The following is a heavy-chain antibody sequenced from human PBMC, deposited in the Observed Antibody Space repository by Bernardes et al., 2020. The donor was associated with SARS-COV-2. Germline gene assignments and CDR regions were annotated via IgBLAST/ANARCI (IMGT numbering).Heavy chain of an antibody. CDR1: GFVFRYYW. D-gene: IGHD5-12*01. Sequence: GPLRLPCAAPGFVFRYYWMHWVRQVPGKGLVWVSRLNEEGSSTSYADSVTGRFTISRDNAKNILYLQMNSLGGEDTAVYFCARGGLEPFDYWGQGTLVTVSS. V-gene: IGHV3-74*01. J-gene: IGHJ4*02. CDR2: LNEEGSST. CDR3: ARGGLEPFDY.